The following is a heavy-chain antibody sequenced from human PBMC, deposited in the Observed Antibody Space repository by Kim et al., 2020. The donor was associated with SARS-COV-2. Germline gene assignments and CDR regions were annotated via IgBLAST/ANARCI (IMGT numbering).Heavy chain of an antibody. CDR3: AREGGGWSTNYFFDY. Sequence: SQTLSLTCAISGDRVSSNSAAWNWIRPSPSRGLEWLGKTYYRSKWSNTSAVSVKSRITINPDTSKNQFSLQLDSVTPEDTSVYFCAREGGGWSTNYFFDYWGQGTLVTVSS. D-gene: IGHD6-19*01. CDR2: TYYRSKWSN. CDR1: GDRVSSNSAA. J-gene: IGHJ4*02. V-gene: IGHV6-1*01.